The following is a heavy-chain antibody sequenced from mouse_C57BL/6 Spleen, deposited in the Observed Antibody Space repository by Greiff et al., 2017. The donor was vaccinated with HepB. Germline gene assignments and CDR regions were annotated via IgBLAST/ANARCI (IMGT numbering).Heavy chain of an antibody. CDR1: GFTFSDYG. CDR2: ISSGSSTI. CDR3: ARTYCYSSSKHYDAMDY. J-gene: IGHJ4*01. D-gene: IGHD1-1*01. V-gene: IGHV5-17*01. Sequence: EVQVVESGGGLVKPGGSLKLSCAASGFTFSDYGMHWVRQAPEKGLEWVAYISSGSSTIYYADTVKGRYTISRDNATNTLFLQMTSLKSEDTAMYYCARTYCYSSSKHYDAMDYWGQGTSVTVSS.